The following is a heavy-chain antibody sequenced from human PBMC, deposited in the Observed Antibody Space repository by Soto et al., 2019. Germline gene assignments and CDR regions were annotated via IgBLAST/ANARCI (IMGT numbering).Heavy chain of an antibody. Sequence: QVHLVQSGAEVKKPGSSVKVSCKVSGGTFNSYGISWVRQAPGQGLEWMGGIIPIFGTPIYAQKFQGRVTISADKSTSTAYMEVTSLRSEDAAVYFCARDSEMTRIEFGALGVWGRGTKVTVS. J-gene: IGHJ3*01. CDR1: GGTFNSYG. CDR3: ARDSEMTRIEFGALGV. V-gene: IGHV1-69*06. D-gene: IGHD3-10*01. CDR2: IIPIFGTP.